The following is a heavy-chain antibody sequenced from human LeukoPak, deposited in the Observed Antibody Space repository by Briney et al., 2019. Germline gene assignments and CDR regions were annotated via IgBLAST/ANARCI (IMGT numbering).Heavy chain of an antibody. CDR1: GGSISSSSYY. D-gene: IGHD5-18*01. CDR2: IYYSGNT. Sequence: SETLSLTCTVSGGSISSSSYYWGCIHQPPGKGLECIGSIYYSGNTHYNPSLKSPVTISIDTSKHQFSLKLTSVTAADTAVYYCARADVDAAVVPYFDFWGHGSLVTVSS. CDR3: ARADVDAAVVPYFDF. V-gene: IGHV4-39*07. J-gene: IGHJ4*01.